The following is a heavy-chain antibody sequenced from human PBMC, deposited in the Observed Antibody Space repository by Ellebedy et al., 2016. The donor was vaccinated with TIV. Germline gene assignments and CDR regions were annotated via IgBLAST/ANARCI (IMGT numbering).Heavy chain of an antibody. J-gene: IGHJ4*02. V-gene: IGHV1-2*04. CDR3: ARGRYGSGIYYFDY. D-gene: IGHD3-10*01. CDR1: GYTFTGYY. CDR2: INPNSGGT. Sequence: AASVKVSCKASGYTFTGYYMHWVRQPPGQWLEWMGWINPNSGGTNYAQKFQGWVTMTRDTSISTAYMELSRLRSDDTAVYYCARGRYGSGIYYFDYWGQGTLVTVSS.